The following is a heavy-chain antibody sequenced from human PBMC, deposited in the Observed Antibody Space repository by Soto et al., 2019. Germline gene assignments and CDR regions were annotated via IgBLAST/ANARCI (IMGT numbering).Heavy chain of an antibody. Sequence: ASVKVSCKASGYTFTSYSMHWVRQAPGQRLEWMGWINAGNGNTKYSHKFQGRVTITRDTSASTAYMELSSLRSDDTAIYYCARMETFGSLNWFDPWGQGTLVTVSS. CDR3: ARMETFGSLNWFDP. D-gene: IGHD3-16*01. J-gene: IGHJ5*02. V-gene: IGHV1-3*01. CDR1: GYTFTSYS. CDR2: INAGNGNT.